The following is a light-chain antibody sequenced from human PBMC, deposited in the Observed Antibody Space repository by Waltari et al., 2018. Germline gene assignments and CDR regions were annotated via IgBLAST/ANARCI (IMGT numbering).Light chain of an antibody. J-gene: IGLJ1*01. CDR3: SSYTNIITYV. CDR2: GVS. CDR1: RSHVDTYNI. Sequence: QSALTQRASVSGSSGQSITIFSTGTRSHVDTYNIFSWYQQHPGKAPKLMIYGVSKRPSGVSVRFSGSKSGNTASLTISGLQAEDEADYYCSSYTNIITYVFGTGTKVTVL. V-gene: IGLV2-14*01.